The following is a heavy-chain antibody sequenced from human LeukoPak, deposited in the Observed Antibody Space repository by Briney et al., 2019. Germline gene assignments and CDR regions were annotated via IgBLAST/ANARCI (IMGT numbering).Heavy chain of an antibody. J-gene: IGHJ4*02. D-gene: IGHD2-15*01. CDR2: IYYSGST. CDR1: GGSLSGDIYY. V-gene: IGHV4-61*03. Sequence: SETLSLTCTLSGGSLSGDIYYWTWIRQPPGKGLEWIGFIYYSGSTRYNPSLESRVTMSLDTSKRHFSLRLSSVTAADTAVYYSASRVVARATGYYFDFWGQGILVTVSS. CDR3: ASRVVARATGYYFDF.